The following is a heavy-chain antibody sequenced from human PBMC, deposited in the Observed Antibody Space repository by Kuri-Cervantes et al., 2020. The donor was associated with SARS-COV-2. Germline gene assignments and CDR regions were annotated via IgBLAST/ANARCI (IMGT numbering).Heavy chain of an antibody. V-gene: IGHV2-5*01. Sequence: SGPTLVKPTQTLTLTCTFSGFSLSTSGVGVGWTRQPPGKALEWLALIYWNDDKRYSPSLKSRLTITKDTSKNQVVLTMTNMDPVDTATYYCARDIAAAGTVYFDYWGQGTLVTVSS. CDR1: GFSLSTSGVG. J-gene: IGHJ4*02. CDR3: ARDIAAAGTVYFDY. CDR2: IYWNDDK. D-gene: IGHD6-13*01.